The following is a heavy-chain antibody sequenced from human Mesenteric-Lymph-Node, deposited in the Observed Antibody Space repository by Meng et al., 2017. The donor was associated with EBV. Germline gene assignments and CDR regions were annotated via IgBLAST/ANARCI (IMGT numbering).Heavy chain of an antibody. CDR2: INHSGST. D-gene: IGHD6-6*01. V-gene: IGHV4-34*01. CDR3: ARRLIAARGYRGRWFDP. J-gene: IGHJ5*02. Sequence: QVQLQQWGAGLLQPSETLSLTCAVYGGSFSGYYWSWIRQPPGKGLEWIGEINHSGSTNYNPSLKSRVTISVDTSKNQFSLKLSSVTAADTAVYYCARRLIAARGYRGRWFDPWGQGTLVTVSS. CDR1: GGSFSGYY.